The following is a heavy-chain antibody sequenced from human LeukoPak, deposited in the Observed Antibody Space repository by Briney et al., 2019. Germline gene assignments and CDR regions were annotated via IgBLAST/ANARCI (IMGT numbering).Heavy chain of an antibody. V-gene: IGHV4-31*03. Sequence: SQTLSLTCTVSGGSTSSGGYYWSWIRQHPGKGLEWIGYIYYSGCTYYNPSLKSRVTMSVDTSKNQFSLKLSSVTAADTAVYYCARVVAVVVPAAIDYWGQGTLVTVSS. CDR1: GGSTSSGGYY. CDR2: IYYSGCT. J-gene: IGHJ4*02. D-gene: IGHD2-2*01. CDR3: ARVVAVVVPAAIDY.